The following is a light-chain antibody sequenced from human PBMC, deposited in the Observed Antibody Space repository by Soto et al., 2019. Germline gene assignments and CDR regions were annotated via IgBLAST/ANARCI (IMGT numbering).Light chain of an antibody. CDR1: SSDVGGCNC. J-gene: IGLJ1*01. CDR3: SSFTSTRTYD. V-gene: IGLV2-14*01. Sequence: QSALTQPASVSGSPGQSITISCTGTSSDVGGCNCVSWYQQHPGKAPKLMIYEVSNRPSGISNRFSGSKSGNTASLTISGLQAEDEADYYCSSFTSTRTYDFGTGTKVTVL. CDR2: EVS.